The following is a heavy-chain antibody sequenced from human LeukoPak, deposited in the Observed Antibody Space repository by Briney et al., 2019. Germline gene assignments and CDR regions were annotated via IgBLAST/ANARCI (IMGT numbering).Heavy chain of an antibody. CDR2: IIPIFGTA. V-gene: IGHV1-69*05. CDR3: ARGSNDFWSEGVPTEEQVGDYYFDY. Sequence: SVKVSCKASGGTFSSYAISWVRQAPGQGLEWMGGIIPIFGTANYAQKFQGRVTITTDESTSTAYMELSSLRSEDTAVYYCARGSNDFWSEGVPTEEQVGDYYFDYWGQGTLVTVSS. J-gene: IGHJ4*02. D-gene: IGHD3-3*01. CDR1: GGTFSSYA.